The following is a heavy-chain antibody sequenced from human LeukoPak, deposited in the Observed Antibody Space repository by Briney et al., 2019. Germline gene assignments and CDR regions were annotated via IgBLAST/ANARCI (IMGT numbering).Heavy chain of an antibody. CDR3: ARSVDYSNYYYYYYMDV. J-gene: IGHJ6*03. V-gene: IGHV1-69*05. D-gene: IGHD4-11*01. CDR1: GGTFSIYA. Sequence: SVTVSCTASGGTFSIYAIGWVRQAPGQGLEWMGGIIPIFGTANYAQKFQGRVTITTDESTSTAYMELSSLRSEDTAVYYCARSVDYSNYYYYYYMDVWGKGTTVTVSS. CDR2: IIPIFGTA.